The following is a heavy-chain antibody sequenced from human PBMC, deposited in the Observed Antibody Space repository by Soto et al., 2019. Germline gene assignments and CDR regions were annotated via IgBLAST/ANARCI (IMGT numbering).Heavy chain of an antibody. CDR3: ARDLGYSSSSGADGSDY. J-gene: IGHJ4*02. CDR2: IIPIFGTA. CDR1: GGTFSSYA. V-gene: IGHV1-69*06. Sequence: SVKVSCKASGGTFSSYAISWVRQAPGQGLEWMGGIIPIFGTANYAQKFQGRVTITADKSTSTAYMELSSLRSEDTAVYYCARDLGYSSSSGADGSDYWGQGTLVTVPS. D-gene: IGHD6-6*01.